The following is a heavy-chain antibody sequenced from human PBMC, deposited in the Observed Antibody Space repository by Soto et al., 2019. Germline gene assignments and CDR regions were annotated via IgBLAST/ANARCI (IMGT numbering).Heavy chain of an antibody. CDR2: INPSGGST. CDR3: ALVLLWFGEFSY. J-gene: IGHJ4*02. Sequence: QVQLVQSGAEVKKPGASVKVSCKASGYTFTRYSMHWVRQAPGQGLEWMGTINPSGGSTSYAQKFQGRVTMTRDTSTSTVYMELSSPRSEDTAVYYCALVLLWFGEFSYWGQGTLVTVSS. D-gene: IGHD3-10*01. CDR1: GYTFTRYS. V-gene: IGHV1-46*01.